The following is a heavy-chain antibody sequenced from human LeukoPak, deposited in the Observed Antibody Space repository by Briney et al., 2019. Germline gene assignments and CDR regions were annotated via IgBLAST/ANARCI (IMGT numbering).Heavy chain of an antibody. J-gene: IGHJ4*02. Sequence: GGSLRLSCAASGFTFSSYGMHWVRQAPGKGLEWVAVISYDGGNKYYADSVKGRFTISRDNSKNTLYLQMNSLRAEDTAVYYCAKATRGIDSSGYYLPLYDYWGQGTLVTVSS. V-gene: IGHV3-30*18. D-gene: IGHD3-22*01. CDR2: ISYDGGNK. CDR1: GFTFSSYG. CDR3: AKATRGIDSSGYYLPLYDY.